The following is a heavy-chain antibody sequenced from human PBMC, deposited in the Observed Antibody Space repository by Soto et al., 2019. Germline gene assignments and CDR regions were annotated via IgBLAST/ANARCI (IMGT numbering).Heavy chain of an antibody. CDR3: ARHDGSSWYYYGMDV. J-gene: IGHJ6*02. CDR1: GYSFTSYW. D-gene: IGHD6-13*01. CDR2: IYPGDSDT. Sequence: PGESLKISCKGSGYSFTSYWIGWVRQMPGKGLEWMGIIYPGDSDTRYSPSFQGQVTISADKPISTAYLQWSSLKASDTAMYYCARHDGSSWYYYGMDVLGQGTTVTVSS. V-gene: IGHV5-51*01.